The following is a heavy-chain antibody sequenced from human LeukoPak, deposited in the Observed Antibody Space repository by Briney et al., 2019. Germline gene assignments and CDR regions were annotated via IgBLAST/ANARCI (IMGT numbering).Heavy chain of an antibody. CDR3: ARPLMVRGEGFYFDH. V-gene: IGHV5-51*01. Sequence: GESLKTSFKGFGYRFTSYWIGRVRQMPGKGLEWMGISYPGDSDTRYSPSFQGQVTISADKSISTAYLQWGSLKASDTAMSYCARPLMVRGEGFYFDHWGQGTLVTVSS. CDR2: SYPGDSDT. CDR1: GYRFTSYW. J-gene: IGHJ4*02. D-gene: IGHD3-10*01.